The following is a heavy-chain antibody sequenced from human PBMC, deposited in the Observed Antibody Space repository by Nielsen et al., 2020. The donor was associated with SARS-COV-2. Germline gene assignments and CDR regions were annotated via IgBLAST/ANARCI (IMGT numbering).Heavy chain of an antibody. V-gene: IGHV3-20*04. Sequence: GESLKISCEASGFSFDDHGMSWVRQAPGKGLEWVSGINWNGGRTGYADSVKGRFTISRDNAKSSLYLQMNSLRAEDTAYYYCARGSLPAPYYHRMDLWGQGNTVTVSS. CDR2: INWNGGRT. D-gene: IGHD3-22*01. J-gene: IGHJ6*02. CDR3: ARGSLPAPYYHRMDL. CDR1: GFSFDDHG.